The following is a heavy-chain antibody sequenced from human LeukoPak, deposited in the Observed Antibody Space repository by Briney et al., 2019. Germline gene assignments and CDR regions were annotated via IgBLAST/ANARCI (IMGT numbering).Heavy chain of an antibody. Sequence: GGSPRLSCAASGFTFSIYSMNWVRQAPGKGLEWVSSISSSSSYIYYADSVKGRFTISRDNAKNSLYPQMNSLGAEDTAVYYCAREGGRYYGMDVWGQGTTVTVSS. CDR3: AREGGRYYGMDV. CDR2: ISSSSSYI. J-gene: IGHJ6*02. V-gene: IGHV3-21*01. CDR1: GFTFSIYS.